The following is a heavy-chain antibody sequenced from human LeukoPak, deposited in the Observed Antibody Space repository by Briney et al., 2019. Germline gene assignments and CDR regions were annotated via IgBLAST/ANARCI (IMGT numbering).Heavy chain of an antibody. CDR1: GFTFSSYA. D-gene: IGHD3-10*01. Sequence: QPGGSLRLSCAASGFTFSSYAMSWVRQAPGKGLEWVGRTRNKANSYTTEYAASVKGRFTISRDDSKNSLYLQMNSLKTEDTAVYYCASLYGSGKRWVDPWGQGTLVTVSS. CDR2: TRNKANSYTT. J-gene: IGHJ5*02. V-gene: IGHV3-72*01. CDR3: ASLYGSGKRWVDP.